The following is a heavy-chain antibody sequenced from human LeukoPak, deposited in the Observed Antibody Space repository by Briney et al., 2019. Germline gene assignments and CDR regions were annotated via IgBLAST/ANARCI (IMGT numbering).Heavy chain of an antibody. CDR2: MYTSGST. CDR3: ARARSYYASCGRSPYFDY. V-gene: IGHV4-4*07. J-gene: IGHJ4*02. CDR1: GGSIISYY. D-gene: IGHD3-22*01. Sequence: PSETLSLTCTVSGGSIISYYWSWIRQPAGKGVEWIGRMYTSGSTNYNLSLKSRVTMSVDTSKNQFSLKLSSVTAADTAVYYCARARSYYASCGRSPYFDYWGQGTLVTVSS.